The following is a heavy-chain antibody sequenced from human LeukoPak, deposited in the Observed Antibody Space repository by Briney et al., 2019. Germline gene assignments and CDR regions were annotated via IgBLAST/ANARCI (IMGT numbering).Heavy chain of an antibody. V-gene: IGHV4-61*02. J-gene: IGHJ4*02. D-gene: IGHD2-2*01. CDR2: IYTSGST. CDR1: GGSISSGSYY. Sequence: PSETLSLTCTVSGGSISSGSYYWSWIRQPAGKGLEWIGRIYTSGSTNYNPSLKSRVTISVDTSKNQFSLKLSSVTAADTAVYYCARGVVPAASGNDKDNVIPYYFDYWGQGTLVTVSS. CDR3: ARGVVPAASGNDKDNVIPYYFDY.